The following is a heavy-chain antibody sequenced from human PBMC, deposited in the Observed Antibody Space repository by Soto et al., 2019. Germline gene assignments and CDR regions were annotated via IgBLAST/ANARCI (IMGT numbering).Heavy chain of an antibody. CDR3: ESVGGNTLDS. CDR2: LYDWGGT. V-gene: IGHV4-61*01. Sequence: SETLSLTCTVSGVSVSRGRYYWSWIRQTPGKGLEWIGYLYDWGGTNTIPSLKSRVTMSVDRSKNQFSLKLSSVTAADTAVYFCESVGGNTLDSWGPGTPVTVSS. D-gene: IGHD3-16*01. J-gene: IGHJ4*02. CDR1: GVSVSRGRYY.